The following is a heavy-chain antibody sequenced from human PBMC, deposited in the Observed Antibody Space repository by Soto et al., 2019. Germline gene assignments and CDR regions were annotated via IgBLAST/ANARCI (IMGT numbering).Heavy chain of an antibody. D-gene: IGHD3-22*01. CDR2: ISYDPTYK. J-gene: IGHJ4*02. Sequence: SLRLSGASSGFTFGTYPMHWVRQAPGKGLEWVTFISYDPTYKYYSDSVKGRFTISRDNSKNTLYLQMNSLRGDDTAVYYCARGPLYDTSGYYYDYWGQGTMVTVSS. CDR1: GFTFGTYP. V-gene: IGHV3-30*04. CDR3: ARGPLYDTSGYYYDY.